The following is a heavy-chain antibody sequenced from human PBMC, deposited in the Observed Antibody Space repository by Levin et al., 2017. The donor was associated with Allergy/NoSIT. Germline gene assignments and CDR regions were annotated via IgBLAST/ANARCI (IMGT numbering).Heavy chain of an antibody. D-gene: IGHD2-15*01. J-gene: IGHJ4*02. Sequence: GESLKISCAASGFTFSSYSMNWVRQAPGKGLEWVSSISSSSSYIYYADSVKGRFTISRDNAKNSLYLQMNSLRAEDTAVYYCARALGSGDCSGGSCYSGYWGQGTLVTVSS. CDR1: GFTFSSYS. V-gene: IGHV3-21*01. CDR2: ISSSSSYI. CDR3: ARALGSGDCSGGSCYSGY.